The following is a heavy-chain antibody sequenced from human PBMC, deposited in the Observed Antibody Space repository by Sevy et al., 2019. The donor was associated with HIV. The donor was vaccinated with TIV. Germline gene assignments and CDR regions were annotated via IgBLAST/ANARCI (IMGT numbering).Heavy chain of an antibody. CDR1: GYTFTDYY. D-gene: IGHD3-22*01. CDR2: INPKSDAP. CDR3: ARALHLDSIGYHSAYAFDI. J-gene: IGHJ3*02. Sequence: ASVKVSCKASGYTFTDYYIHWMRQAPGQGLEWMGWINPKSDAPLYAQKFQGRITMTTDTSTSTAYMELSRLRSDDTAMYFCARALHLDSIGYHSAYAFDIWAQGTMVTVSS. V-gene: IGHV1-2*02.